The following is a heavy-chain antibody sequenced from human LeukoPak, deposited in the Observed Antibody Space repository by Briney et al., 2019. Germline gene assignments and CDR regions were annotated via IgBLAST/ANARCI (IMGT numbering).Heavy chain of an antibody. V-gene: IGHV1-69*04. D-gene: IGHD6-13*01. CDR1: GGTFISYA. Sequence: ASVKVSCKASGGTFISYAISWVRQAPGQGLEWMGRIIPILGIANYAQKFQGRVTITADKSTSTAYMELSSLRSEDTAVYYCARDAPGYSSSWYDWGQGTLVTVSS. CDR2: IIPILGIA. CDR3: ARDAPGYSSSWYD. J-gene: IGHJ4*02.